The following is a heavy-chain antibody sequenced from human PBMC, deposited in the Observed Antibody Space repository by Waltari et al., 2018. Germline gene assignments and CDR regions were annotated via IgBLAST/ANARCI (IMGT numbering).Heavy chain of an antibody. CDR2: INHSGST. J-gene: IGHJ4*02. CDR3: ARRRRYNWNCDY. CDR1: GGSFRGYY. V-gene: IGHV4-34*01. D-gene: IGHD1-20*01. Sequence: QVQLPQWGAGLLKPSETLSLTCAVYGGSFRGYYWGWIRQPPGKGLEWIGEINHSGSTNYNPSLKSRVTISVDTSKNQFSLKLSSVTAADTAVYYCARRRRYNWNCDYWGQGTLVTVSS.